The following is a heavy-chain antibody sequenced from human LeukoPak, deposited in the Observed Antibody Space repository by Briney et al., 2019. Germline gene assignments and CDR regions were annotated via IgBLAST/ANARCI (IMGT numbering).Heavy chain of an antibody. V-gene: IGHV4-59*01. CDR1: GGSISSYY. CDR3: ARGPPDYDILTGFYYYGMDV. J-gene: IGHJ6*02. D-gene: IGHD3-9*01. CDR2: IYYSGST. Sequence: PSETLSLTCTVSGGSISSYYWSWIRQPPGKGLEWIGYIYYSGSTNYNPSLKSRVTISVDTSKNQFSLKLSSVTAADMAVYYCARGPPDYDILTGFYYYGMDVWGQGTTVTVSS.